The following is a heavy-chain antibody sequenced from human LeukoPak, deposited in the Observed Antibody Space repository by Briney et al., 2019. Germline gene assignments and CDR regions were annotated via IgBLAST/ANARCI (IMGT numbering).Heavy chain of an antibody. D-gene: IGHD5-18*01. CDR3: AKGGVTAMALFDY. J-gene: IGHJ4*02. CDR2: INWDGGST. Sequence: GSLLLSCAASGFTFDDYAMHWVRQAPGKGLEWVSLINWDGGSTYYADSVKGRFTISRDNSKNSLYLQMNSLRAEDTALYYCAKGGVTAMALFDYWGQGTLVTVSS. CDR1: GFTFDDYA. V-gene: IGHV3-43D*03.